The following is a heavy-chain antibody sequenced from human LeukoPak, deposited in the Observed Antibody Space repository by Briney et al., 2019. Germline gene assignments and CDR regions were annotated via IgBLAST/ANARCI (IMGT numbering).Heavy chain of an antibody. CDR2: IKQDGSEK. CDR1: GFTFSNYW. CDR3: ARGGAVAGTGAGLWTTGAFDI. J-gene: IGHJ3*02. V-gene: IGHV3-7*01. Sequence: GGSLRLSCAASGFTFSNYWMSWVRQAPGKGLEWVANIKQDGSEKYYVDSVKGRFTISRDNAKNSLYLQMNSLRAEDTAVYYCARGGAVAGTGAGLWTTGAFDIWGQGTMVTVSS. D-gene: IGHD6-19*01.